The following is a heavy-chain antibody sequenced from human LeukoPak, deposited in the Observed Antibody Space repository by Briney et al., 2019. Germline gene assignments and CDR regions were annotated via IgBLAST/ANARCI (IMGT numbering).Heavy chain of an antibody. V-gene: IGHV3-30*02. Sequence: GGSLRLSCAASGFTFSSYSMNWVRQAPGKGLEWVAFIRSDGSNKYYADSVKGRFTISRDNSKNTLYLQMNSLRAEDTAVYYCAKDRSSWYGYFDYWGQGTLVTVSS. J-gene: IGHJ4*02. CDR3: AKDRSSWYGYFDY. CDR1: GFTFSSYS. D-gene: IGHD6-13*01. CDR2: IRSDGSNK.